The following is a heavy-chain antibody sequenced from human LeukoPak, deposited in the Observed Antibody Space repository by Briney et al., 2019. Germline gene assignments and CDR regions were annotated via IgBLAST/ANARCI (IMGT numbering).Heavy chain of an antibody. D-gene: IGHD3-16*02. CDR1: GGSISSSSYY. CDR2: IYDSEST. Sequence: SETLSLTCTVSGGSISSSSYYWGWIRQPPGKGLEGIGSIYDSESTYYNPSLKHRVTISVDTSKNHCSLKLSSVTAADTAVYYCARRVRRNGITFGGVIAAFDYWGQGTLVTVSS. V-gene: IGHV4-39*02. J-gene: IGHJ4*02. CDR3: ARRVRRNGITFGGVIAAFDY.